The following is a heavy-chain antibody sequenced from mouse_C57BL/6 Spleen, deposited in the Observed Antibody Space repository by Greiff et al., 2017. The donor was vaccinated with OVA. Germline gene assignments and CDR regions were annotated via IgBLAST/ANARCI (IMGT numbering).Heavy chain of an antibody. CDR2: INPNNGGT. Sequence: VQLQQSGPELVKPGASVKISCKASGYTFTDYYMNWVKQSHGKSLEWIGDINPNNGGTSYNQKFKGKAPLTVDKSSSTAYMERRSLTSEDSAVYYCARPFYGSSYDAMDYWGQGTSVTVSS. CDR1: GYTFTDYY. V-gene: IGHV1-26*01. CDR3: ARPFYGSSYDAMDY. D-gene: IGHD1-1*01. J-gene: IGHJ4*01.